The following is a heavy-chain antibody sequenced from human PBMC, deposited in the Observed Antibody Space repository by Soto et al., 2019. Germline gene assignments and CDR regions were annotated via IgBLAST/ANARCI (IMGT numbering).Heavy chain of an antibody. CDR3: ARGGRRSPGMDV. J-gene: IGHJ6*02. V-gene: IGHV4-59*12. Sequence: ETLSLTCTVSGGSISNYYWSWFRQPAGKGLEWIGYIYYSGSTNYNPPLKSRVTISVDTSKNQFSLKLSSVTAADTAVYYCARGGRRSPGMDVWGQGTTVTVSS. CDR1: GGSISNYY. CDR2: IYYSGST.